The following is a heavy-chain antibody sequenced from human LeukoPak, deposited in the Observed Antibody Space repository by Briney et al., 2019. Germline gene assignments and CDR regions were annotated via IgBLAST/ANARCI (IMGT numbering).Heavy chain of an antibody. Sequence: PGRSLRLSCAASGFTFRNFWMSWVRQAPGRGLEWVANIHPEGNGKYHVESVKGRFTISRDSPKSSLFLQMNGLRVEDTAVYYCARGDAFSGDHWGQGTLVTVSS. CDR3: ARGDAFSGDH. V-gene: IGHV3-7*04. J-gene: IGHJ4*02. CDR2: IHPEGNGK. CDR1: GFTFRNFW.